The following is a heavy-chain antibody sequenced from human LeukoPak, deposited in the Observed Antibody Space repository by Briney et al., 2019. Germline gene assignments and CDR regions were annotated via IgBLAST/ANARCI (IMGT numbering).Heavy chain of an antibody. CDR3: AKSPYSANSRAMDV. Sequence: PGRSLTLSCPVSAFSFGTFSMSWVSHAAGEGREWVSAIHASGSSIYYEDSGKGRFTISRDNRENTLYLQMNSLRAEDTAIYYCAKSPYSANSRAMDVWGQGTLVTAYS. J-gene: IGHJ4*02. CDR1: AFSFGTFS. CDR2: IHASGSSI. D-gene: IGHD4/OR15-4a*01. V-gene: IGHV3-23*02.